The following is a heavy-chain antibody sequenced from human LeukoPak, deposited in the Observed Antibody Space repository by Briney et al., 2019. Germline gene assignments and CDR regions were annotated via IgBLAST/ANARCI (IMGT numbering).Heavy chain of an antibody. CDR1: GFTFSNYG. V-gene: IGHV3-30*02. J-gene: IGHJ4*02. CDR2: IRYDGSNK. CDR3: ARELKGVTTISNY. D-gene: IGHD2-21*02. Sequence: PGGSLRLSCAASGFTFSNYGMHWVRQAPGKGLDWVAFIRYDGSNKYYADSVKGRFTISRDDSKNTLYLQMNSLRAEDTAVYYCARELKGVTTISNYWGQGTLVTVSS.